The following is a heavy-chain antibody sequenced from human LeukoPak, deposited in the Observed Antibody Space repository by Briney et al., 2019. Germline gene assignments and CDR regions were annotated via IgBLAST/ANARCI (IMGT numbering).Heavy chain of an antibody. Sequence: QPGRSLRLSCVASGFTFSTYGMHWVRQAPGKGLEWVAVIFYDGSNIYYADSVKGRFTISRDNSKNTVYLQMDSLRTEDTAVYYCARFHGSGRVHYYGMDVWGQGTTVTVSS. CDR1: GFTFSTYG. V-gene: IGHV3-30*03. J-gene: IGHJ6*02. D-gene: IGHD3-10*01. CDR3: ARFHGSGRVHYYGMDV. CDR2: IFYDGSNI.